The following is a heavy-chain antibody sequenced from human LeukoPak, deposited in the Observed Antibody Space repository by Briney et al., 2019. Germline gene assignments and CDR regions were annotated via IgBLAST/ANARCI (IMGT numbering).Heavy chain of an antibody. Sequence: GGSLRLSCAASGFTFSSYAMSWVRQAPGKGLEWVSAISGSGGSIYYADSVKGRFTISRGNSKNTLYLQMNSLRAEDTAVYYCAKEKSSGCAAFDYWGQGTLVTVSS. V-gene: IGHV3-23*01. CDR1: GFTFSSYA. CDR2: ISGSGGSI. J-gene: IGHJ4*02. D-gene: IGHD6-19*01. CDR3: AKEKSSGCAAFDY.